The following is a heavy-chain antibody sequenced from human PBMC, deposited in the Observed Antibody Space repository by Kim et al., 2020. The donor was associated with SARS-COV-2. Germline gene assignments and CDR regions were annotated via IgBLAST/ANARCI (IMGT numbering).Heavy chain of an antibody. J-gene: IGHJ4*02. Sequence: GGSLRLSCAASGFTFSSYAMHWVRQAPGKGLEWVAVISYDGSNKYYVDSVKGRFTISRDNSKNTLYLQMNSLRAEDTAVYYCARDPRWNPPRNTYYFDYWGQGTLVTVSS. CDR3: ARDPRWNPPRNTYYFDY. V-gene: IGHV3-30*04. CDR1: GFTFSSYA. CDR2: ISYDGSNK. D-gene: IGHD1-1*01.